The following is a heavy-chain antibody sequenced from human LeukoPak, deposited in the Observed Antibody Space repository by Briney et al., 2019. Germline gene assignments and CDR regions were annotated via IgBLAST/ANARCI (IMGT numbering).Heavy chain of an antibody. CDR3: ASRSGWYHYFDY. V-gene: IGHV3-7*03. CDR2: IKQDGSEK. CDR1: GFTFSSYW. J-gene: IGHJ4*02. D-gene: IGHD6-19*01. Sequence: PGGSLRLSCAASGFTFSSYWMSWVRQAPGKGLEWVANIKQDGSEKYYVDSVKGRFTISRDNSKNTLYLHMNSLRAEDTAVYYCASRSGWYHYFDYWGQGTLVTVSS.